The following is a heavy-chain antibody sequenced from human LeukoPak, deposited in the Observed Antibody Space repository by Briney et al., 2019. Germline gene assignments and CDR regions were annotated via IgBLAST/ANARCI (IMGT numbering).Heavy chain of an antibody. CDR3: ARAVTGVAYYFDY. Sequence: SETLSLTCTVSGGSISSYYWSWIRQPPGKGLEWIGHIYGSGSTNYNPSLKSRVTISVDGSTNQFSLRLSSVTAADTAVYYCARAVTGVAYYFDYWGQGTLVTVSS. V-gene: IGHV4-59*12. J-gene: IGHJ4*02. D-gene: IGHD6-19*01. CDR2: IYGSGST. CDR1: GGSISSYY.